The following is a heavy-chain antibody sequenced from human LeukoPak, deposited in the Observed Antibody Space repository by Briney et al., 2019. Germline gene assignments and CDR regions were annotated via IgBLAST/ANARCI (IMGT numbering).Heavy chain of an antibody. CDR1: GLTFRSHD. J-gene: IGHJ4*02. CDR2: ISGSGGRT. Sequence: GGSLRLSCAASGLTFRSHDMSWVRQAPGKGLEWVSGISGSGGRTYYVDSVKGRFTISRDNSQNTLYLQINSLRAEDTAVYYCAKGGSGWGIIGYWGQGTLVTVSS. CDR3: AKGGSGWGIIGY. D-gene: IGHD6-19*01. V-gene: IGHV3-23*01.